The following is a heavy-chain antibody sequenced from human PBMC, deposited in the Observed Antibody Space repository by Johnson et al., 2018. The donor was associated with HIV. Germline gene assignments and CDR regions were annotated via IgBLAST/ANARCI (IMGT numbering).Heavy chain of an antibody. J-gene: IGHJ3*02. D-gene: IGHD3-16*01. Sequence: VQLVESGGGLVQPGGSLRLSCAASGFTFSSYGMSWVRQAPGKGLEWVANIKQAGSAKYYVDSVTGGSNMSRDNAKNSLYLQMNSLRAEDTAVYYCARDFLRFLDAFDIWGQGTMVTVSS. CDR2: IKQAGSAK. CDR3: ARDFLRFLDAFDI. CDR1: GFTFSSYG. V-gene: IGHV3-7*01.